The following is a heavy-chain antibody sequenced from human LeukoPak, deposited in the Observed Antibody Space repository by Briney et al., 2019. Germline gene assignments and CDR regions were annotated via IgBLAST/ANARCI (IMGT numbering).Heavy chain of an antibody. CDR3: TRHLIGATPFDY. V-gene: IGHV3-73*01. D-gene: IGHD4/OR15-4a*01. CDR1: GFTFSDSA. Sequence: GGSLRLSCAASGFTFSDSAFHWVRPASGKGLEWVGRIRSKPNNYATAYSASVKGRFTISRDDSKNTAYLQMNSLNTEDTAMYYCTRHLIGATPFDYWGQGTLVSVSS. J-gene: IGHJ4*02. CDR2: IRSKPNNYAT.